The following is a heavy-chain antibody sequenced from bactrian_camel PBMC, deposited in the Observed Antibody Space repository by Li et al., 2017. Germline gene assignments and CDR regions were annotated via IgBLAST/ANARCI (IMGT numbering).Heavy chain of an antibody. CDR1: GYTHDRYC. D-gene: IGHD3*01. CDR2: TGAEKI. CDR3: AASVRSWCDMTLLGKSAYNF. J-gene: IGHJ4*01. Sequence: HVQLVESGGGSVQAGGSLRLSCSASGYTHDRYCMAWFRQAPGKEREGVAATGAEKISYNDLVRGRFAFSQDNASNTVYLQMNSLKPEDTATYYCAASVRSWCDMTLLGKSAYNFWGQGTQVTVS. V-gene: IGHV3S1*01.